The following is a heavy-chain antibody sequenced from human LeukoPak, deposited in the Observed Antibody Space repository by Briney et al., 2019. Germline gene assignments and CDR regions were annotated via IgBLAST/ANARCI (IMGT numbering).Heavy chain of an antibody. J-gene: IGHJ5*02. CDR1: GFTFSSYS. CDR2: ISSSSSTI. Sequence: PGGSLRLSCAASGFTFSSYSMNWVRQAPGKGLEWVSYISSSSSTIYYADSVKGRFTISRDNAKNSLYLQMNSLRAEDTAVYYCARDADDGYSYDHGWFDPWGQGTLVTVSS. CDR3: ARDADDGYSYDHGWFDP. D-gene: IGHD5-18*01. V-gene: IGHV3-48*01.